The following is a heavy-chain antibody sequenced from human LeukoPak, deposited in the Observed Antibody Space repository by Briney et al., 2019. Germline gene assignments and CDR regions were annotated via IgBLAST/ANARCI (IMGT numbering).Heavy chain of an antibody. Sequence: PSETLSLTCTVSGGSISSGGYYWSWIRQHPGKGLEWIGYIYYSGSTYYNPALKSRATISVDTSKNQFSLKLSSVTAADTAVYYCARRAWDSGSSQNGHWFDPWGLGTLVTVSS. J-gene: IGHJ5*02. V-gene: IGHV4-31*03. CDR2: IYYSGST. CDR1: GGSISSGGYY. CDR3: ARRAWDSGSSQNGHWFDP. D-gene: IGHD3-10*01.